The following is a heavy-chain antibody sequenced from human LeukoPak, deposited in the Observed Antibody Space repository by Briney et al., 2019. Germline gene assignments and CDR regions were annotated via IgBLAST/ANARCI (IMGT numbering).Heavy chain of an antibody. D-gene: IGHD3-22*01. V-gene: IGHV4-4*07. CDR2: ISTSGST. CDR3: ARTNYDSSGYYSKFDY. J-gene: IGHJ4*02. CDR1: GGSISSYS. Sequence: SETLSLTCTVSGGSISSYSWSWIRQPAGKGLEWIGRISTSGSTNYNPSLKSRVTMSVDTSKNQFSPKLSSVTAADTAVYYCARTNYDSSGYYSKFDYWGQGALVTVSS.